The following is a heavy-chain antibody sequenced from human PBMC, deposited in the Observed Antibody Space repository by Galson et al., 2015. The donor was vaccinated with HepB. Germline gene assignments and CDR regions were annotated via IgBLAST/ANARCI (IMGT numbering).Heavy chain of an antibody. CDR2: VYSGGNT. J-gene: IGHJ6*02. V-gene: IGHV3-53*01. D-gene: IGHD2-2*01. CDR1: GFSVSNYY. Sequence: LRLSCAASGFSVSNYYMSWVRQAPGKGLEGVSVVYSGGNTYYADSVKGRFTISRDNSKNTLYLHMSSLRAEDTAVYYCARDRCSDTSCYYSYAMDVWGQGTTVTVSS. CDR3: ARDRCSDTSCYYSYAMDV.